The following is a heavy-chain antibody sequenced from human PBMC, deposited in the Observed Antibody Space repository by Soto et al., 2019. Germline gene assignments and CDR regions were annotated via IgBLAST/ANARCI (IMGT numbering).Heavy chain of an antibody. D-gene: IGHD5-12*01. Sequence: SETLSLTCTVSGGSISSYYWSWIRQPPGKGLEWIGYIYYSGSTNYNPSLKSRVTISVDTSKNQFSLKLSSVTAADTAVYYCGRRSRYSGYDLFDYWGQGTLVTVSS. CDR3: GRRSRYSGYDLFDY. CDR2: IYYSGST. J-gene: IGHJ4*02. V-gene: IGHV4-59*08. CDR1: GGSISSYY.